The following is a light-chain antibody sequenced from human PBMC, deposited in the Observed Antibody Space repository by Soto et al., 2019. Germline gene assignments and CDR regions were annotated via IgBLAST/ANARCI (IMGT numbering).Light chain of an antibody. CDR2: DVS. V-gene: IGLV2-14*01. CDR3: SSYTSSSTGV. Sequence: QSALTQPASVSGSPGQSITISCTGTSSDVGGYNYVSWYQQHPGTAPKLMIYDVSNRPSGVSNRFSGSKSGNTASLTISGLQAEYEADYYCSSYTSSSTGVFGGGTKLTVL. J-gene: IGLJ2*01. CDR1: SSDVGGYNY.